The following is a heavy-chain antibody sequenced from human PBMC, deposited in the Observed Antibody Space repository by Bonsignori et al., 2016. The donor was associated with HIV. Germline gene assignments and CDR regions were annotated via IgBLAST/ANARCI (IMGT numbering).Heavy chain of an antibody. CDR1: GYTFTSYW. D-gene: IGHD2-2*01. CDR2: IYVGDSNT. Sequence: EVQLVQSGAEVRKPGESLKISCEGFGYTFTSYWIAWVRQMPGKGLEWMGIIYVGDSNTRYRPSFQGQVTISADKSSNTAYLQWSSLKASDTAMYYCARRRYCSSTSCYGFDYWGQGTLVT. CDR3: ARRRYCSSTSCYGFDY. V-gene: IGHV5-51*03. J-gene: IGHJ4*02.